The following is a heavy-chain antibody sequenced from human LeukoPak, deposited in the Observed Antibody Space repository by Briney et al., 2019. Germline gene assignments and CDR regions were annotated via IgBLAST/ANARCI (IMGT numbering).Heavy chain of an antibody. D-gene: IGHD2-21*02. J-gene: IGHJ3*02. V-gene: IGHV4-59*12. Sequence: SETLSLTCTVSGGSISSYYWSWIRQPPGKGLEWIGYIYYSGSTNYNPSLKSRVTISVDTSKNQFSLKLSSVTAADTAVYYCARGPHIVVVTATGAFDIWGQGTMVTVSS. CDR2: IYYSGST. CDR1: GGSISSYY. CDR3: ARGPHIVVVTATGAFDI.